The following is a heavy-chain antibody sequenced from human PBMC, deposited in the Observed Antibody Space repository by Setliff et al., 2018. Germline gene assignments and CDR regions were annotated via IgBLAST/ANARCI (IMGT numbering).Heavy chain of an antibody. CDR3: ARERQGGFLEWSPFDS. CDR2: VYSDGKT. D-gene: IGHD3-3*01. J-gene: IGHJ4*02. CDR1: GGFIYDHY. Sequence: ETLSLTCTVSGGFIYDHYWTWIRQPAGKGLQWIGRVYSDGKTDYSPSLKSRVTISVDKSNNQFSLNLKSMTAADTALYFCARERQGGFLEWSPFDSWGQGILVTVSS. V-gene: IGHV4-4*07.